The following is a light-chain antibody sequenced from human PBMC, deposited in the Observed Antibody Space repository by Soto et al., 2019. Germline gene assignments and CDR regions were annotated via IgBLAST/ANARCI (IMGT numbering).Light chain of an antibody. V-gene: IGKV1-8*01. CDR2: AAS. CDR1: QGISSY. CDR3: QQYYSYPFT. J-gene: IGKJ3*01. Sequence: AIRMTQSPSSFSASTGDRVTITCRASQGISSYLAGYQQKPGKAPKLLIYAASTLQSGVPSRFGGRGSGTDFTITISCLQSEDFATYCCQQYYSYPFTFGPGTKVDIK.